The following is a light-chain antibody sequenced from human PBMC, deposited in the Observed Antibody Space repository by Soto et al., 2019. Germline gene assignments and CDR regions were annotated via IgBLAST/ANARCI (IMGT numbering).Light chain of an antibody. CDR2: DVS. CDR1: KNISSW. V-gene: IGKV1-5*01. J-gene: IGKJ1*01. Sequence: DIQMTQSPSTLSASVGDRVTITCRASKNISSWLAWYQQKPGKAPKLLIYDVSNLESGVPSRFSGSGSGTEFTLTISSLQPDDVATYYCQQYNTFWTFGQGTKVDIK. CDR3: QQYNTFWT.